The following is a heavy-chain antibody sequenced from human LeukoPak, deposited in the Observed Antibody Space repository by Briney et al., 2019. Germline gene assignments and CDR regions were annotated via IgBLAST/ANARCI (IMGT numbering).Heavy chain of an antibody. J-gene: IGHJ4*02. CDR2: TKSKTDGGTT. CDR3: TTSLFDY. CDR1: GFTFSNAW. V-gene: IGHV3-15*01. Sequence: GGSLRLSCAASGFTFSNAWMSWVRQAPGKGLEWVGRTKSKTDGGTTDYAAPVKGRFTISRDDSKNTLYLQMNSLRTEDTAVYYCTTSLFDYWGQGTLVTVSS.